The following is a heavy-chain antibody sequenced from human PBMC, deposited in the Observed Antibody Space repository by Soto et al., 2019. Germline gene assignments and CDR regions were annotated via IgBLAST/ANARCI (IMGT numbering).Heavy chain of an antibody. CDR2: IYYSGTT. J-gene: IGHJ5*02. CDR1: GDSISSGAHY. D-gene: IGHD2-8*02. Sequence: SETLSLTCTVSGDSISSGAHYWSWIRQPPGEGLEWIGYIYYSGTTFYNPSLKSRVTISVDTSKNQFSLKLTSVTSADTAVYYCAQVPLVLVSEYWEVGWFDTWGQGALVTVS. V-gene: IGHV4-30-4*01. CDR3: AQVPLVLVSEYWEVGWFDT.